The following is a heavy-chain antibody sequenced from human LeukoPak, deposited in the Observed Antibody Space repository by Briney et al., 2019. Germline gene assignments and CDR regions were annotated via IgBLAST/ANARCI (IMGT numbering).Heavy chain of an antibody. CDR1: GFTFSSYG. D-gene: IGHD1-20*01. J-gene: IGHJ4*02. CDR3: AKDHSLGIPGDYYFDY. V-gene: IGHV3-30*18. Sequence: PGGSLRLSCAASGFTFSSYGMHWVRQAPGKGLEWVAVISYDGSNKYYADSVKGRFTISRDNSKNTLYLQMNSLRAEDTAVYYCAKDHSLGIPGDYYFDYWGQGTLVTVSS. CDR2: ISYDGSNK.